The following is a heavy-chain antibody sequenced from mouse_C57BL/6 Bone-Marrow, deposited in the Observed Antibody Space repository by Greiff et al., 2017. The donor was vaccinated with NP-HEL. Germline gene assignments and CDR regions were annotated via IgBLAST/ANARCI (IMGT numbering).Heavy chain of an antibody. Sequence: VQLKQSVAELVRPGASVKLSCTASGFNIKNTYVHWVKQRPEQGLEWIGRIDPANGNTKYAPKFQGKATITADTSSNTAYLQLSSLTSEDTAIYYCARHYGRDFPYAMDYWGQGTSVTVSS. D-gene: IGHD1-1*01. CDR3: ARHYGRDFPYAMDY. J-gene: IGHJ4*01. CDR2: IDPANGNT. CDR1: GFNIKNTY. V-gene: IGHV14-3*01.